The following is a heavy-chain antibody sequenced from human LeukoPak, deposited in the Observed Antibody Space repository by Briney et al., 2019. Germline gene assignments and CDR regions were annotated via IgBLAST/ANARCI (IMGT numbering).Heavy chain of an antibody. CDR2: ISGSGGST. J-gene: IGHJ4*02. V-gene: IGHV3-23*01. CDR1: GFTFSSYA. Sequence: GGSLRLSCAASGFTFSSYAMSWVRQAPGKGLEWVSAISGSGGSTYYADSVKGRFTISRDNSKNTLYLQMNSLKAEDTAVYYCAKLMVRGSTYYFDYWGQGTLVTVSS. CDR3: AKLMVRGSTYYFDY. D-gene: IGHD3-10*01.